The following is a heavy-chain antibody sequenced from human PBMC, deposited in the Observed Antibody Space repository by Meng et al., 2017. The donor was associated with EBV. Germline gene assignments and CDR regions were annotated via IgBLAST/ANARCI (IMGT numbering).Heavy chain of an antibody. CDR2: FNHNGGGT. CDR3: AREGSLDKWFVA. CDR1: GSSFPGCV. J-gene: IGHJ5*02. V-gene: IGHV1-2*02. D-gene: IGHD2-2*03. Sequence: CMPSGSSFPGCVPHCGRRGPGQGRELLGWFNHNGGGTYYAQQFQGRVAITRDTSINTVYLERSRLTSADTAVYYCAREGSLDKWFVAWGQGTLVTVSS.